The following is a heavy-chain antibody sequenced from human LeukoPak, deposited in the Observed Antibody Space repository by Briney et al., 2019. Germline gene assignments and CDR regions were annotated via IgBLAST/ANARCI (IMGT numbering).Heavy chain of an antibody. CDR2: MSGSGMTP. J-gene: IGHJ4*02. CDR3: AKDSTPYSGNTFYFDY. D-gene: IGHD1-7*01. CDR1: GFSFSSYG. V-gene: IGHV3-23*01. Sequence: QPGRSLRLSCAASGFSFSSYGMHWVRQAPGKGLEWVSTMSGSGMTPKYADSVKGRFTISRDNSNNTLYLQMNSLRAEDTAVYYCAKDSTPYSGNTFYFDYWGQGTLVTVSS.